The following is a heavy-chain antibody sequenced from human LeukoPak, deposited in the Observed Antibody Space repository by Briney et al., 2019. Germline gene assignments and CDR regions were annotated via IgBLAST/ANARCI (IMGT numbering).Heavy chain of an antibody. CDR3: ARYYYGSGNFRIFDY. J-gene: IGHJ4*02. Sequence: SETLSLTCTVSGGSISSSSYYWGWIRQPPGKALEWIASIYYSGSTYYNPSLKGRVTISVDTSKNQFSLKLTSVTAADTAIYYCARYYYGSGNFRIFDYWGQGSRVTVSS. D-gene: IGHD3-10*01. CDR1: GGSISSSSYY. V-gene: IGHV4-39*01. CDR2: IYYSGST.